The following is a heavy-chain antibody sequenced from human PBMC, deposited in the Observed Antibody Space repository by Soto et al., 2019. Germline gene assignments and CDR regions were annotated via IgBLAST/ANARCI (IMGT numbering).Heavy chain of an antibody. CDR3: ARGQEGVVATH. CDR1: GGSLSGYY. D-gene: IGHD5-12*01. V-gene: IGHV4-34*01. J-gene: IGHJ4*02. Sequence: QVQLQQWGAGRLKPSETLSLNCAVTGGSLSGYYWSWIRQPPGKGLEWIGEVKDGGHTNYSPSLRRRVTISSDTSNNQFALRLNSVTAADTGVYYCARGQEGVVATHWDQGSLVTVSS. CDR2: VKDGGHT.